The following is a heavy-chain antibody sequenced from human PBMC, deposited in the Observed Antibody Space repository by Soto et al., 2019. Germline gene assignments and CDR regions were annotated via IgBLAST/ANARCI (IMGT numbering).Heavy chain of an antibody. V-gene: IGHV3-30*03. D-gene: IGHD5-12*01. CDR3: AIENVDIVATGSFDY. CDR1: GFTFSYYG. J-gene: IGHJ4*02. CDR2: ISDDGSNK. Sequence: QVQLVESGGGVVQPGRSLRLSCAASGFTFSYYGMNWVRQAPGKGLEWVAVISDDGSNKYYADSVKGRFIISRDNSKNTFYRQMNSLRAEDTAVYYWAIENVDIVATGSFDYWGQGPLLTVSS.